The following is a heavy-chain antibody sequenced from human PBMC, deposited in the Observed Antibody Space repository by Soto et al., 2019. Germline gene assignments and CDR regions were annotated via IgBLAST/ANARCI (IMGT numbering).Heavy chain of an antibody. Sequence: EVQLGESGGGLVKPGGSLRLSCAASGFTFNTYDMNWVRQAPGKGLEWFSSITTSSAYIYYADSLKGRITISRYNAKNSLFLQMNSLRAEDTAVYYCVRSGTARLLRHSWFDTWGQGTLVTVSS. CDR3: VRSGTARLLRHSWFDT. CDR2: ITTSSAYI. V-gene: IGHV3-21*01. J-gene: IGHJ5*02. D-gene: IGHD2-21*01. CDR1: GFTFNTYD.